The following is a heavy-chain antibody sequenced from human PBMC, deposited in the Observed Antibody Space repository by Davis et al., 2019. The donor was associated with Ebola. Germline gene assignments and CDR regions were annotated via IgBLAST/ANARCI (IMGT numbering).Heavy chain of an antibody. V-gene: IGHV3-9*01. CDR1: GFAFGDYA. CDR2: INWNSDSI. Sequence: PGGSLRLSCAGSGFAFGDYAMHWVRQAPGKGLEWVSGINWNSDSIVYADSVKGRFTISRDNAKNSLYLQMNSLRAEDTALYYCAKDLAYGVLDAFDYWGQGTLVTVSS. CDR3: AKDLAYGVLDAFDY. D-gene: IGHD4-17*01. J-gene: IGHJ4*02.